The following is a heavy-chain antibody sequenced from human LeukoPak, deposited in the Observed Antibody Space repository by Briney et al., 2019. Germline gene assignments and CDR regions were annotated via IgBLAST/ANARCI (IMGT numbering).Heavy chain of an antibody. J-gene: IGHJ4*02. CDR2: MNPNSGNT. CDR3: ARDSKKAAALYFDY. V-gene: IGHV1-8*01. CDR1: GYTFTSYD. D-gene: IGHD6-13*01. Sequence: ASVKVSCKASGYTFTSYDINWVRQATGQGLEWMGWMNPNSGNTGYAQKFQGRVTMTRNTSISTAYMELSSLRSEDTAVYYCARDSKKAAALYFDYWGQGTLVTVSS.